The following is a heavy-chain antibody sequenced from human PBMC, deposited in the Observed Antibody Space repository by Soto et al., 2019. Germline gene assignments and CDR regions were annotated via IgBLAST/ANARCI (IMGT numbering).Heavy chain of an antibody. J-gene: IGHJ5*02. CDR2: ISYDGSNK. CDR1: GFTFSSYA. D-gene: IGHD2-2*01. V-gene: IGHV3-30-3*01. Sequence: GGSLRLSCAASGFTFSSYAMHWVRQAPGKGLGWVAVISYDGSNKYYADSVKGRFTISRDNSKNTLYLQMNSLRAEDTAVYYCARDRHCSSTSCYFFDPWGQGTLVTVSS. CDR3: ARDRHCSSTSCYFFDP.